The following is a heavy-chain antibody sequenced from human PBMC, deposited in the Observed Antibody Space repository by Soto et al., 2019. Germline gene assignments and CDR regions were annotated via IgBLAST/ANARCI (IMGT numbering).Heavy chain of an antibody. J-gene: IGHJ3*02. V-gene: IGHV3-23*01. CDR3: AKHTYYYDTSGRSAGAFDI. CDR1: GFTFSSNY. CDR2: ISGSGGST. Sequence: GGSLRLSCAASGFTFSSNYMHWVRQAPGKGLEWVSAISGSGGSTYYADSVKGRFTISRDNSKNTLYLQMNSLRAEDTAVYYCAKHTYYYDTSGRSAGAFDIWGQGTMVTVPS. D-gene: IGHD3-22*01.